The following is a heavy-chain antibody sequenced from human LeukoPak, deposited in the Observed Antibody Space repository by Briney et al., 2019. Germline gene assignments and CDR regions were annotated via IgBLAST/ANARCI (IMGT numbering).Heavy chain of an antibody. CDR1: GYSFTAYY. D-gene: IGHD3-10*01. CDR2: INPNSDAT. J-gene: IGHJ3*02. CDR3: ARGLITMVRGPTPEGI. V-gene: IGHV1-2*02. Sequence: ASVKVSCKASGYSFTAYYIHWVRQAPGQGLEWMGWINPNSDATNYAQKFQGRVTMSRDTSISTAYMELSRLRSDDTAVYYCARGLITMVRGPTPEGIWGQGTMVTVSS.